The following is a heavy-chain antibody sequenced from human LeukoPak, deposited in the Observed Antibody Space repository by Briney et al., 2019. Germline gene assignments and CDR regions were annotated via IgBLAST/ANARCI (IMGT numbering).Heavy chain of an antibody. CDR2: INHSGST. J-gene: IGHJ4*02. CDR1: GGSFSGYY. D-gene: IGHD3-10*01. Sequence: SETLSLTCAVYGGSFSGYYWSWIRQPPGKGLEWIGEINHSGSTNYNPSLKSRVTISVDTSKNQFSLKLSSVTAADTAMYYCTRADGYGLIDYWGQGTLVTVSS. CDR3: TRADGYGLIDY. V-gene: IGHV4-34*01.